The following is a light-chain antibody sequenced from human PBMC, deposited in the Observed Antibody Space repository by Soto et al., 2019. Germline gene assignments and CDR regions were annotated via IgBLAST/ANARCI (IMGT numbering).Light chain of an antibody. CDR3: QQYNSYPLT. V-gene: IGKV1-5*03. J-gene: IGKJ4*01. CDR1: QSISSW. CDR2: KAS. Sequence: DIKMTQSPSTLSASVGDRVTITCRASQSISSWLAWYQQKPGKAPKLLIYKASSLESGVPSRFSGRGSGTEFTLSISSLQPDDFATYYCQQYNSYPLTFGGGTKVEIK.